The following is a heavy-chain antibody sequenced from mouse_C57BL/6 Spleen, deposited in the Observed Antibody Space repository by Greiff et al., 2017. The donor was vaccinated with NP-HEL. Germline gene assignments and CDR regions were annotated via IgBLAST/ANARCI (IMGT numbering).Heavy chain of an antibody. CDR1: GYAFSSYW. D-gene: IGHD2-4*01. Sequence: VQLQQSGAELVKPGASVKISCKASGYAFSSYWMNWVKQRPGTGLEWIGQIYPGDGDTNYNGKFKGKATLTADKSSSTAYMQLSSLTSEDSAVYFCASSIYYDYDGGFAYWGQGTLVTVSA. V-gene: IGHV1-80*01. CDR2: IYPGDGDT. J-gene: IGHJ3*01. CDR3: ASSIYYDYDGGFAY.